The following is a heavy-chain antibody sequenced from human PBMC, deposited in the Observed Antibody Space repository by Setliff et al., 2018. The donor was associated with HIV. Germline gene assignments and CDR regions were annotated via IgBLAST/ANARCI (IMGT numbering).Heavy chain of an antibody. CDR3: ARASGGNSVENGFDI. CDR1: DYTFTNYG. D-gene: IGHD1-26*01. J-gene: IGHJ3*02. CDR2: ISNYNGNT. V-gene: IGHV1-18*01. Sequence: PGASVKVSCKTSDYTFTNYGIYWARQAPGQGLEWMGWISNYNGNTNYAQKFHGRVTMTTDTSTRTAYMEMRGLTYDDTAVYYCARASGGNSVENGFDIWGQGTMVTVSS.